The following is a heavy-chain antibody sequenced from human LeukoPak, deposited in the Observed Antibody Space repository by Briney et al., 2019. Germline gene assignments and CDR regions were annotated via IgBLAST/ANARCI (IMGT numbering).Heavy chain of an antibody. V-gene: IGHV4-30-4*08. J-gene: IGHJ3*02. CDR3: ASPMKRVYGSGSYSAFDI. CDR2: INHSGST. CDR1: GGSISSGDIY. Sequence: SQTLSLTCTVSGGSISSGDIYWSWIRQPPGKGLEWIGEINHSGSTNYNPSLKSRVTISVDTSKNQFSLKLSSVTAADTAVYYCASPMKRVYGSGSYSAFDIWGQGTMVTVSS. D-gene: IGHD3-10*01.